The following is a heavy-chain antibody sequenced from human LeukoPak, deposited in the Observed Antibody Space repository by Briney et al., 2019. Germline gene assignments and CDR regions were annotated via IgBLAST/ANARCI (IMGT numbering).Heavy chain of an antibody. Sequence: GSLRLSCAASGFTFSSYSMNWVRQAPGKGLEWVSYISSSSSTIYYADSVKGRFTISRDNSKNTLYLQMNSLRAEDTAVYYCARALYDFWSGYGFDYWGQGTLVTVSS. CDR2: ISSSSSTI. V-gene: IGHV3-48*01. CDR1: GFTFSSYS. CDR3: ARALYDFWSGYGFDY. J-gene: IGHJ4*02. D-gene: IGHD3-3*01.